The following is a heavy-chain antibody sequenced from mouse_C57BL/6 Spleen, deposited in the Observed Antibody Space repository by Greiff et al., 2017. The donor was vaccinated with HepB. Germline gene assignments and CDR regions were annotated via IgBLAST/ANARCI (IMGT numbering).Heavy chain of an antibody. J-gene: IGHJ3*01. CDR1: GYTFTDNN. CDR3: ARSGDWDEEFAD. V-gene: IGHV1-18*01. CDR2: INPNNGGT. D-gene: IGHD4-1*01. Sequence: EVQLQQPGPELVKPGASVKIPCKASGYTFTDNNMDWVKQSHGKSLEWIGDINPNNGGTIYNQKFKGKATLTVDKSSSTAYMELRSLTSEDPAVYYCARSGDWDEEFADWGQGTLVTVSA.